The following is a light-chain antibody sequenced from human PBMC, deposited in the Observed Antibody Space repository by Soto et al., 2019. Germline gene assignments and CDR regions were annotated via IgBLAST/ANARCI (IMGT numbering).Light chain of an antibody. Sequence: EIVLTQSPGTLSLSPGEKATLSCRASQSVSSNFLAWYQQKPGQAPRLLIYGASSRATGIPDRFSGSGSGTDFTLTISRLEPEDFAVYYCQQYGRSPSTFGGGTKVEIK. CDR2: GAS. CDR3: QQYGRSPST. J-gene: IGKJ4*01. CDR1: QSVSSNF. V-gene: IGKV3-20*01.